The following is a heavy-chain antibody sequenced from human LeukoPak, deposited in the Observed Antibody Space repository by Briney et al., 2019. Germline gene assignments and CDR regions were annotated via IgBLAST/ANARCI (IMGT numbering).Heavy chain of an antibody. J-gene: IGHJ4*02. CDR3: AKTGTPWYYFDY. CDR2: ISGSGGST. D-gene: IGHD6-13*01. Sequence: GGSLRLSCTASGFTFSSYAMSWVRQAPGKGLEWVSAISGSGGSTYYADSVKGRFTISRDNSKNTLYLQMNSLRAEDTAVYYCAKTGTPWYYFDYWGQGTLVTVSS. V-gene: IGHV3-23*01. CDR1: GFTFSSYA.